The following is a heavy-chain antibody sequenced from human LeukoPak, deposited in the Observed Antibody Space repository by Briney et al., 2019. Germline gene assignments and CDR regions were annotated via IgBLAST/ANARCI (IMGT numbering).Heavy chain of an antibody. J-gene: IGHJ4*02. CDR2: ISGSGGST. CDR3: ANELLPVSSGGPCDY. Sequence: GGSLRLSCAASGFTFSSYAMSWVRQAPGKGLEWVSAISGSGGSTYYADSAKGRFTISRHNSKNTLYLQMNSLRAEDTAVYDCANELLPVSSGGPCDYWGQGTLVTVSS. CDR1: GFTFSSYA. V-gene: IGHV3-23*01. D-gene: IGHD6-25*01.